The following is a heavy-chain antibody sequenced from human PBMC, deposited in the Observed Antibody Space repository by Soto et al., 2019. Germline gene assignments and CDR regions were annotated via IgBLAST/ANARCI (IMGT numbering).Heavy chain of an antibody. V-gene: IGHV1-69*04. D-gene: IGHD3-22*01. CDR2: IIPILGIA. Sequence: GASVKVSCKASGGTFSSYTISWVRQAPGQGLEWMGRIIPILGIANYAQKFQGRVTITADKSTSTAYMELSSLRSEDTAVYYCARDPHTYYYDSSGYFDYWGQGTLVTVSS. CDR1: GGTFSSYT. J-gene: IGHJ4*02. CDR3: ARDPHTYYYDSSGYFDY.